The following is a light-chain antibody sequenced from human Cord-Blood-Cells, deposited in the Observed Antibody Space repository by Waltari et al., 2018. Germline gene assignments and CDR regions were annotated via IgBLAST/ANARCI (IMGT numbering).Light chain of an antibody. CDR1: QSVSSY. V-gene: IGKV3-11*01. CDR2: DAS. CDR3: QQRSNWPLT. J-gene: IGKJ4*01. Sequence: EIVLTQSPATLSLSPGERAPLSGRASQSVSSYLAWYQQKPGQAPRLLIYDASNRAPGIPARFSGSGSGTDFTLTISSLEPEDFAVYYCQQRSNWPLTFGGGTKVEIK.